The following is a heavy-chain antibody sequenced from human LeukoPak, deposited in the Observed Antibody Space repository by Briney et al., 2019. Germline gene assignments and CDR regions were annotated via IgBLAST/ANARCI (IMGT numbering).Heavy chain of an antibody. Sequence: GGSLRLSCAASGLTGSHNYVSWVRQAPGKGLEWVSAIHTSGDTCYADSVKGRFTISRDTSKNTLYLQINSLRVEDTAVYYCIVFGDSNRWGQGTLVTVSS. CDR2: IHTSGDT. CDR1: GLTGSHNY. J-gene: IGHJ5*02. D-gene: IGHD4-17*01. V-gene: IGHV3-53*01. CDR3: IVFGDSNR.